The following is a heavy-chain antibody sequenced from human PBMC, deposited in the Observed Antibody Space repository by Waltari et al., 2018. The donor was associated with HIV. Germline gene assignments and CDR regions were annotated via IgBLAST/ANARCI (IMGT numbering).Heavy chain of an antibody. Sequence: EVQLLESGGGLVQPGGSLRLSCAASGFTFSSYAMSWVRQAPGKGLEWVSAISGSGGSTYYADSVKGRFTISRDNSKNTLYLQMNSLRAEDTAVYYCAKDSGPTYYDFWSGYYFYYYYYGMDVWGQGTTVTVSS. CDR2: ISGSGGST. V-gene: IGHV3-23*01. CDR1: GFTFSSYA. CDR3: AKDSGPTYYDFWSGYYFYYYYYGMDV. J-gene: IGHJ6*02. D-gene: IGHD3-3*01.